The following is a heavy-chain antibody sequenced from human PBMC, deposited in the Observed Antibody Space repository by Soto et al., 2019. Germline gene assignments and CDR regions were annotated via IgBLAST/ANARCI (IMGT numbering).Heavy chain of an antibody. CDR2: FNAGNGNT. D-gene: IGHD2-2*01. CDR1: GYTFTTYA. V-gene: IGHV1-3*05. CDR3: ARDCITTSCYSGYYYYGMDV. Sequence: QVHLVQSGAEEKKPGASVKVSCKASGYTFTTYAVHWVRQAPGQRLEWMGWFNAGNGNTKYSQKFHGRVTITMDTSPTTAYMELSSVRSEDTAVYYCARDCITTSCYSGYYYYGMDVWGQGTTVTVSS. J-gene: IGHJ6*02.